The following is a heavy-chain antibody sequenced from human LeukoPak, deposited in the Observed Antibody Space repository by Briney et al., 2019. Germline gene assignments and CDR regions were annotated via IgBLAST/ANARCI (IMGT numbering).Heavy chain of an antibody. Sequence: SETLSLTCTVSGGSISSSSYYWGWIRQPPGKGLEWIGSIYYSGSTYYNPSLKSRVTISVDTSKNQFSLKLSSVTAADTAVYYCARAGGPDYYYDSSGYYYWGQGTLVTVSS. J-gene: IGHJ4*02. CDR2: IYYSGST. D-gene: IGHD3-22*01. CDR3: ARAGGPDYYYDSSGYYY. V-gene: IGHV4-39*07. CDR1: GGSISSSSYY.